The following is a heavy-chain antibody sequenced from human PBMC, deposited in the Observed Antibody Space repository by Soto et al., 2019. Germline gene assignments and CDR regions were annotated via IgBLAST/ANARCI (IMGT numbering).Heavy chain of an antibody. V-gene: IGHV3-64*01. CDR3: ARRIPFGYGMDV. Sequence: GGSLRLSCAASGFTFSSYAMHWVRQAPGKGLEYVSVITSNGGNTDYASSVKGRFTISRDNSKNTLYLQMGSLRAEDMAVYYCARRIPFGYGMDVWGQGTTVAVSS. J-gene: IGHJ6*02. CDR1: GFTFSSYA. CDR2: ITSNGGNT. D-gene: IGHD2-21*01.